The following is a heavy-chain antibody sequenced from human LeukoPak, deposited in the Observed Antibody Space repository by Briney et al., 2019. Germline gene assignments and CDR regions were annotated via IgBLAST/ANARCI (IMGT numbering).Heavy chain of an antibody. D-gene: IGHD3-22*01. CDR2: ISYDGSNK. CDR3: AKDSGGSGYYPYYFDY. V-gene: IGHV3-30*18. Sequence: GGSLRLSCAASGFAFGTHWMNWVRQAPGKGLEWVAVISYDGSNKYYADSVKGRFTISRDNSKNTLYLQMNSLRAEDTAVYYCAKDSGGSGYYPYYFDYWGQGTLVTVSS. J-gene: IGHJ4*02. CDR1: GFAFGTHW.